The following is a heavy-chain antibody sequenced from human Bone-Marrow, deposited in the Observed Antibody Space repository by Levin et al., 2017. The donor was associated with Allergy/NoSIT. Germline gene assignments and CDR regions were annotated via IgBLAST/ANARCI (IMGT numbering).Heavy chain of an antibody. CDR1: GGSIISGGLY. D-gene: IGHD1-26*01. V-gene: IGHV4-31*03. CDR3: AKDWDASLYGMDV. J-gene: IGHJ6*02. Sequence: SETLSLTCTVSGGSIISGGLYWNWVRQHPGKGLEWIGHIYYTGKTYYNPSLKSRLTMSVDTSKNQFSLKLSSVTAADTAVYYCAKDWDASLYGMDVWGQGTTVTVSS. CDR2: IYYTGKT.